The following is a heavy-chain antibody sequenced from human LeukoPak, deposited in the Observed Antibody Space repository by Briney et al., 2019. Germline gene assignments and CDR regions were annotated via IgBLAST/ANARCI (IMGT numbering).Heavy chain of an antibody. V-gene: IGHV4-34*01. D-gene: IGHD3-22*01. CDR2: INHSGST. Sequence: SETLSLTCAVYGGSFSGYYWSWIRQPPGKGLERIGEINHSGSTNYNPSLKSRVTISVDTSKNQFSLKLTSVTAADTAMYYCARGFYYDSSGYYLSYWGRGTLVTVSS. CDR1: GGSFSGYY. CDR3: ARGFYYDSSGYYLSY. J-gene: IGHJ4*02.